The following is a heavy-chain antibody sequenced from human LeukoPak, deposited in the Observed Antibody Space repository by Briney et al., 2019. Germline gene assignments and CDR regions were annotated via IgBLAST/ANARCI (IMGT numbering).Heavy chain of an antibody. CDR1: GGSIHSFY. V-gene: IGHV4-4*07. Sequence: PSETLSLTCNVSGGSIHSFYWNWLRQPAGKGLEWIGRVYTSGRTIYNPSLKSRVTMSVDASKNQFSLKLSSVTAADTAVYYCARFGSGWHYFDYWGQGTLVTVSS. CDR2: VYTSGRT. D-gene: IGHD6-19*01. CDR3: ARFGSGWHYFDY. J-gene: IGHJ4*02.